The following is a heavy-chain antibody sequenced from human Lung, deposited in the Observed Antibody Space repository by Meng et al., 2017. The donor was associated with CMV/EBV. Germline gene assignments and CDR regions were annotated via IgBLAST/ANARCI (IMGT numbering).Heavy chain of an antibody. CDR3: ARDPNEDGGVTLDN. J-gene: IGHJ4*02. CDR2: INQDGSQS. V-gene: IGHV3-7*01. Sequence: SXVASGISLSNYWMTWVRQAPGKALEWVDNINQDGSQSYYVDSVRGRFTITRDNGGNSLYLQMNSLGGDDTAVYYCARDPNEDGGVTLDNWGQGXLVTVSS. D-gene: IGHD5-24*01. CDR1: GISLSNYW.